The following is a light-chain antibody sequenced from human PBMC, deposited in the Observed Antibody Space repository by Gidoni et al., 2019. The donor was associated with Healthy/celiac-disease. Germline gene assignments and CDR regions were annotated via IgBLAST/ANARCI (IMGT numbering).Light chain of an antibody. CDR3: QVWDSSSDLDVV. CDR2: YDS. Sequence: SSVLTQPPSRSVAPGKTARITCGGNNIGSKSVHWYQQKPGQAPVLVIYYDSDRPSGIPERFSGSNSGNTATLTISRVEAGDEADYYCQVWDSSSDLDVVFGGGTKLTVL. CDR1: NIGSKS. V-gene: IGLV3-21*04. J-gene: IGLJ2*01.